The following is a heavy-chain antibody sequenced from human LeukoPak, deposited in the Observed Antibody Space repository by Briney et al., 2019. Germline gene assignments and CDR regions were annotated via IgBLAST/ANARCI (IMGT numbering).Heavy chain of an antibody. D-gene: IGHD4-23*01. V-gene: IGHV4-59*01. J-gene: IGHJ4*02. Sequence: PSETLSLTCTVSGESISGFYWTWIRQPPGKGLEWIGYIYYSGSTNYNPSLKSRVTISVDTSKNQFSLKLSSVTAADTAVYYCARDYGGSSPFDYWGQGTLVTVSS. CDR3: ARDYGGSSPFDY. CDR1: GESISGFY. CDR2: IYYSGST.